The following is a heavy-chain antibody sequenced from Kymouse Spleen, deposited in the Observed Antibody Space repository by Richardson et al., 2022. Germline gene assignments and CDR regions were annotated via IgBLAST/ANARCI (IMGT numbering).Heavy chain of an antibody. CDR1: GFTFSSYG. V-gene: IGHV3-33*01. CDR3: AREYYYGSGPYFDY. Sequence: QVQLVESGGGVVQPGRSLRLSCAASGFTFSSYGMHWVRQAPGKGLEWVAVIWYDGSNKYYADSVKGRFTISRDNSKNTLYLQMNSLRAEDTAVYYCAREYYYGSGPYFDYWGQGTLVTVSS. D-gene: IGHD3-10*01. J-gene: IGHJ4*02. CDR2: IWYDGSNK.